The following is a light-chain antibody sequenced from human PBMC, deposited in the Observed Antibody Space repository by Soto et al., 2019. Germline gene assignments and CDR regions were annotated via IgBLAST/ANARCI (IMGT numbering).Light chain of an antibody. CDR3: ISYAGSTNFVV. J-gene: IGLJ2*01. V-gene: IGLV2-8*01. CDR2: EVT. CDR1: SSDVGGYNY. Sequence: QSALIQPPSASGSPGQSVTISCTGTSSDVGGYNYVSWFRQHPGKAPKLMIYEVTKRPSGVPDRFSGSKSGNTASLTVSGLQAEDEADYYCISYAGSTNFVVFGGGTKLTV.